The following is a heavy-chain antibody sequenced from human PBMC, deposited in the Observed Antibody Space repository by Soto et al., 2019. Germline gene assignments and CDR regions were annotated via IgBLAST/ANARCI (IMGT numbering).Heavy chain of an antibody. J-gene: IGHJ4*02. Sequence: QVKLVQSGAEVKKPGASVKVSCKAFGYTFTSYGITWVRQAPGQGLERMGWISTSHGYTSYAQKVQGRVTMTRDTATSTAYMELRSLISDDADVYYCVKDRDLSGSLPRYWGQGSLVTVSS. CDR3: VKDRDLSGSLPRY. CDR1: GYTFTSYG. D-gene: IGHD1-26*01. CDR2: ISTSHGYT. V-gene: IGHV1-18*01.